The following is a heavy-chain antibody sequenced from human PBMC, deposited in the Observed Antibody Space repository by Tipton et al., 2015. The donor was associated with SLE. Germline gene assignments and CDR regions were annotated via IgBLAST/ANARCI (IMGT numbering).Heavy chain of an antibody. CDR3: ARAGIGALGKAAD. D-gene: IGHD6-13*01. J-gene: IGHJ4*02. Sequence: QLVQSGAEVKPSETLSLTCGVKGVSFRSYYWSWVRQSPGKGLEWIGEVNHSGGTVYNPSLKSRVTISPDTSKSQFSLKLSSVTAADTGVYYCARAGIGALGKAADWGQGTLVTVSS. CDR1: GVSFRSYY. V-gene: IGHV4-34*01. CDR2: VNHSGGT.